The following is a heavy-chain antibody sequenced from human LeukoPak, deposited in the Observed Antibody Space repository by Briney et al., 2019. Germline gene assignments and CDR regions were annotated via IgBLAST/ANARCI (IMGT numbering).Heavy chain of an antibody. Sequence: GGSLRLSCAASGFTFSNAWMSWVRQAPGKGLEWVGRIKSKTDGGTTDYAAPVKGRFTISRDDSKNTLYLQMNSLKTEDTAVYYCASLFVSTDGMDVWGQGTTVTVSS. CDR2: IKSKTDGGTT. V-gene: IGHV3-15*01. J-gene: IGHJ6*02. CDR1: GFTFSNAW. D-gene: IGHD1-1*01. CDR3: ASLFVSTDGMDV.